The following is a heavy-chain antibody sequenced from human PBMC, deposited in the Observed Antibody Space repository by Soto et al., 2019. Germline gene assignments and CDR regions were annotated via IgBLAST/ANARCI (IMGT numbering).Heavy chain of an antibody. CDR3: ARAGVNYDFWSGYYPGYYGMDV. D-gene: IGHD3-3*01. J-gene: IGHJ6*02. Sequence: PGGSLRLSCVASGVTVDDYAMHWVRQAPGKGLEWVSGISANGGNVGYADSVKGRFTISRDNAKNSLYLQMNSLRAEDTAVYYCARAGVNYDFWSGYYPGYYGMDVWGQGTTVTVSS. V-gene: IGHV3-20*04. CDR1: GVTVDDYA. CDR2: ISANGGNV.